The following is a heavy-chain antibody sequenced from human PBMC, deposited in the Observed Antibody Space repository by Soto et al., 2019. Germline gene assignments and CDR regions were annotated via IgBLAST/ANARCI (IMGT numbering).Heavy chain of an antibody. V-gene: IGHV1-18*04. J-gene: IGHJ6*02. D-gene: IGHD6-6*01. Sequence: QVQLVQSGAEVKKPGASVKVSCKASGYTFTSYGISWVRQAPGQGLEWMGWISAYNGNTNYAQKLQGRVTMTTDTTTSTDYMELRSLRSDDTAGYYWARSSSSSHYYYGMDVWGQGPTVTVSS. CDR1: GYTFTSYG. CDR2: ISAYNGNT. CDR3: ARSSSSSHYYYGMDV.